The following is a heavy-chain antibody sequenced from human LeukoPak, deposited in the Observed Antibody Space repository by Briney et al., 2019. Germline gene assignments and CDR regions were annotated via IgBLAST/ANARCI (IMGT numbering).Heavy chain of an antibody. Sequence: GGSLRLSCAASGFTVSSNYMSWVRQAPGKGLEWVSVIYSGGSTYYADSVKCRFTISRDNSKNTLYLQMNSLRAEDTAVYYCARDLDYYDSSGYYGDYWGQGTLVTVSS. CDR1: GFTVSSNY. D-gene: IGHD3-22*01. V-gene: IGHV3-66*02. CDR2: IYSGGST. CDR3: ARDLDYYDSSGYYGDY. J-gene: IGHJ4*02.